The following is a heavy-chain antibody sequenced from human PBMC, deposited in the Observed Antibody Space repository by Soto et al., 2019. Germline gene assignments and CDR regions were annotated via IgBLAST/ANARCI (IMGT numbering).Heavy chain of an antibody. CDR3: AREIVTAGGNNYFDP. D-gene: IGHD2-21*02. V-gene: IGHV4-4*02. J-gene: IGHJ5*02. CDR2: VYHTGDT. Sequence: KSSETLSLTCGVSGGTVASSHWWSWVRQSPGRGLEWIGNVYHTGDTNFNPSLQSRVTFSVDKSNNQFSLRLNSVTAADTAVYFCAREIVTAGGNNYFDPWGPGTLVTVSS. CDR1: GGTVASSHW.